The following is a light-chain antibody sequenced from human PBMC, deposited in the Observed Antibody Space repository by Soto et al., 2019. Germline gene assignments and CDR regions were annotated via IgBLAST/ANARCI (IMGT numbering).Light chain of an antibody. V-gene: IGKV3-20*01. CDR1: ESFSSSY. Sequence: EIVLTQSPVTLSLSPGERATLSCRSTESFSSSYLAWYQQRRGQAPRLLIYGASNRATGIPDRFSGSGSRTDFTLTISRLEPEDFAVYSCQQYGTSPTFGPGTKVDFK. CDR2: GAS. J-gene: IGKJ3*01. CDR3: QQYGTSPT.